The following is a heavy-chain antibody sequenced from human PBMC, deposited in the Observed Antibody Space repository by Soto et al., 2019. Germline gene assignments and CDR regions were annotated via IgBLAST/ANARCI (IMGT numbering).Heavy chain of an antibody. D-gene: IGHD1-26*01. CDR1: GGSISSGDYC. CDR2: IYNRGST. V-gene: IGHV4-30-4*01. Sequence: QVQLQESGPGLVEPSQTLSLPCTVSGGSISSGDYCWSWIRQTAGKGLEWIGYIYNRGSTYSNPSRKSRLTISVATSKNQFSLKLSSVTAADTAVYYCARGPSGDKVDYWGQGTLVTVSS. J-gene: IGHJ4*02. CDR3: ARGPSGDKVDY.